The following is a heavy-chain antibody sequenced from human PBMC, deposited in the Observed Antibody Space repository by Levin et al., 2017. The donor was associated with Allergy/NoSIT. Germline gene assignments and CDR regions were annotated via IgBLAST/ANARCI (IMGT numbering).Heavy chain of an antibody. CDR2: INAGGST. V-gene: IGHV4-61*09. CDR3: AGDRRGYSSGPDMDV. J-gene: IGHJ6*03. D-gene: IGHD5-18*01. CDR1: GGSISSGSYY. Sequence: SETLSLTCTVSGGSISSGSYYWSWIRQPAGKGLEWIGHINAGGSTNYNPSLKSRVTMSVDTSKNQFSLRLTSVNAADTAVYYCAGDRRGYSSGPDMDVWGKGTTVTVSS.